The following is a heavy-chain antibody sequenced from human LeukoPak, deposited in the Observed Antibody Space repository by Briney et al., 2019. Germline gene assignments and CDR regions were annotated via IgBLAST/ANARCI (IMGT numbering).Heavy chain of an antibody. Sequence: GESLKIFCKGSGYSFTSYWIGWVPQIPGKGLEWMGIIYPGDSDTRYSPSFQGQVTISPDKSISTDYLQWSSLQASDTAMYYCARNSGSYQGFDYWGQGTLVTVSS. J-gene: IGHJ4*02. CDR2: IYPGDSDT. CDR3: ARNSGSYQGFDY. CDR1: GYSFTSYW. V-gene: IGHV5-51*01. D-gene: IGHD1-26*01.